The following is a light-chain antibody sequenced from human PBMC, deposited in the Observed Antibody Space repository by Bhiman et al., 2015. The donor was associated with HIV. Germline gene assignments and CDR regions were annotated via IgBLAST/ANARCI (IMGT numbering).Light chain of an antibody. J-gene: IGLJ1*01. V-gene: IGLV1-51*02. CDR3: GTWDNSLSTGGV. CDR2: ENN. CDR1: SSTFENDY. Sequence: QSVLTQPPSVSAAPGQKVTISCSGDSSTFENDYVSWYQQLPGTAPKLLIYENNKRPSGIPDRFSGSKSGTSATLGITGLQTGDEADYYCGTWDNSLSTGGVFGTGTKVTVL.